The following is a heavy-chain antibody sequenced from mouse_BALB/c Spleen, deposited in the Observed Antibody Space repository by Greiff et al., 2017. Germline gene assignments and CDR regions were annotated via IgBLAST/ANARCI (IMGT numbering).Heavy chain of an antibody. V-gene: IGHV1-87*01. CDR2: IYPGDGDT. CDR3: ARRKD. CDR1: GYTFTSYW. J-gene: IGHJ2*01. Sequence: VQLQESGAELARPGASVKLSCKASGYTFTSYWMQWVKQRPGQGLEWIGAIYPGDGDTRYTQKFKGNATLTADKSSSTAYMQLSSLASEDSAVYYCARRKDWGQGTTLTVSS.